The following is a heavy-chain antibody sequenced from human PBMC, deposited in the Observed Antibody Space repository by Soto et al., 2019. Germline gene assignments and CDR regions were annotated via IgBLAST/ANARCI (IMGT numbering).Heavy chain of an antibody. CDR1: GGSISSGGYY. CDR3: ARGPIPLWSGHYFDY. CDR2: IYYSGST. J-gene: IGHJ4*02. Sequence: QVQLQESGPGLVKPSQTLSLTCTVSGGSISSGGYYWSWIRQHPGKGLEWIGYIYYSGSTYYNPSLQSRVTISVDTSKNHFALKLSAVTAADTAVYYCARGPIPLWSGHYFDYWGQGTLVTVSS. V-gene: IGHV4-31*03. D-gene: IGHD5-18*01.